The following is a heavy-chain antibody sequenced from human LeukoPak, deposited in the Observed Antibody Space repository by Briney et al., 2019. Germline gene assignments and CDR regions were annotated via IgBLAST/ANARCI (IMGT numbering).Heavy chain of an antibody. D-gene: IGHD3-22*01. Sequence: GGSLRLSCAASGITFSSYAMSWVRQSPGKGLEWVSSISASGASTYYADSVKGRFTISRDNSRNTLYLQMNSLRAEDTAVYCCAKDGSGYYFHYWGQGTLVTVSS. J-gene: IGHJ4*02. CDR1: GITFSSYA. CDR2: ISASGAST. V-gene: IGHV3-23*01. CDR3: AKDGSGYYFHY.